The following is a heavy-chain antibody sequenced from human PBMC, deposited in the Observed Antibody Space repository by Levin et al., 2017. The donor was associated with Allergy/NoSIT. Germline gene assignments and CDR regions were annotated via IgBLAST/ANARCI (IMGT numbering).Heavy chain of an antibody. CDR1: GGSISSSSYY. V-gene: IGHV4-39*01. Sequence: SETLSLTCTVSGGSISSSSYYWGWIRQPPGKGLEWIGSIYYSGSTYYNPSLKSRVTISVDTSKNQFSLKLSSVTAADTAVYYCARLRIAVAGTIDYWGQGTLVTVSS. CDR3: ARLRIAVAGTIDY. J-gene: IGHJ4*02. D-gene: IGHD6-19*01. CDR2: IYYSGST.